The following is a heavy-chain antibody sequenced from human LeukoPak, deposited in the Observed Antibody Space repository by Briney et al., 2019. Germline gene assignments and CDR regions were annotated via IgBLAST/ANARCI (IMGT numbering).Heavy chain of an antibody. CDR2: ISGDGRST. V-gene: IGHV3-23*01. CDR1: EFTYSAYA. CDR3: ARRYGGWGAFDI. Sequence: GGSLRLSCAASEFTYSAYAMSWVRQAPGKGLEWVSTISGDGRSTFFEDSVKGRFTISRDDSKTTLFLQMNSLRAEDTAIYYCARRYGGWGAFDIWGQGTVVTVSS. D-gene: IGHD4-23*01. J-gene: IGHJ3*02.